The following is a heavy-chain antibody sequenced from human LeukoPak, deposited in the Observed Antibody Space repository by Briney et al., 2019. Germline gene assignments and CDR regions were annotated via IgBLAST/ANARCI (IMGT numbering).Heavy chain of an antibody. CDR3: AKASYCSSTSCYLYYFDY. D-gene: IGHD2-2*01. Sequence: GGSLRLSCAASGFTFSSYGMHWVRQAPGKGLEWVAFIRYDGSNKYYADSVKGRFIISRDNSKNTLYLQMNSLRAEDTAVYYCAKASYCSSTSCYLYYFDYWGQGTLVTVSS. CDR2: IRYDGSNK. J-gene: IGHJ4*02. CDR1: GFTFSSYG. V-gene: IGHV3-30*02.